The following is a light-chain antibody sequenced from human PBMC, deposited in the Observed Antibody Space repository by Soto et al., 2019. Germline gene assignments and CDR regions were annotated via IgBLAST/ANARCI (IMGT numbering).Light chain of an antibody. Sequence: EIVLTQSPGTLSLSPGERATLSCRASESLSSTFFGWYQQKAGQAPRLLISEAFTRAAGIPDRFSGSGSVTHFTLTISRVEPEDAAVYYCQQYANSPLTFGQGTRLEIK. CDR3: QQYANSPLT. CDR2: EAF. J-gene: IGKJ5*01. CDR1: ESLSSTF. V-gene: IGKV3-20*01.